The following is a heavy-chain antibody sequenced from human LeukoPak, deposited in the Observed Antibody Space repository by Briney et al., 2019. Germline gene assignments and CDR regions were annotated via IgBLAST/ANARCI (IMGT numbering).Heavy chain of an antibody. CDR3: AKDNSGWLDY. V-gene: IGHV3-33*06. J-gene: IGHJ4*02. Sequence: GGSLRLSCAASGFTFSSYGMHWVRQAPGKGLEWVAVIWYDGSNKYYADSVKGRFTISRDNSKNTLYLQMNSPRAEDTAVYYCAKDNSGWLDYWGQGTLVTVSS. CDR2: IWYDGSNK. CDR1: GFTFSSYG. D-gene: IGHD6-19*01.